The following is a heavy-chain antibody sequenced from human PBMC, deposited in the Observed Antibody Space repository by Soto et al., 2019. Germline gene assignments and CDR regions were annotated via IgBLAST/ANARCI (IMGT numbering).Heavy chain of an antibody. V-gene: IGHV1-58*01. D-gene: IGHD6-13*01. Sequence: SVKVSCKASGFTFTSSAVQWVRQARGQRLEWIGWIVVGSGNTNYAQKFQERVTITRDMSTSTAYMELSSLRSEDTAVYYCAAGSSSSWYLGYFDYYYYGMDVWGQGTTVTVSS. CDR3: AAGSSSSWYLGYFDYYYYGMDV. J-gene: IGHJ6*02. CDR2: IVVGSGNT. CDR1: GFTFTSSA.